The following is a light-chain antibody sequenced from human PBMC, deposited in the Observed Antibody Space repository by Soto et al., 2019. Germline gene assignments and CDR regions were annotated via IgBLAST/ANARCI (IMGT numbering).Light chain of an antibody. V-gene: IGKV3-20*01. CDR3: YQDQSSVPRT. CDR2: GSS. Sequence: VLTQSAGNRAVSPREKASVSSGSIQSGDSSYFAWYQQKLGQAPRLLIYGSSNRATGIPDRFSCSGAGTNAYVTSMRFEPEYFAVFHCYQDQSSVPRTFGGGTRLEIK. CDR1: QSGDSSY. J-gene: IGKJ5*01.